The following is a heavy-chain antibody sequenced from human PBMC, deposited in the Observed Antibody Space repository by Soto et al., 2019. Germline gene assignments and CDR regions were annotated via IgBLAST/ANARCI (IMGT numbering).Heavy chain of an antibody. V-gene: IGHV4-39*01. CDR3: ARQHRPRLRDY. Sequence: QLQLQESGPGLVKPSETLSLTCTVSGDPITRSNYYWGWIRQPAGKGLEWIGSMSASGNTYYNPSLKSRVTISEDASKIQVPPKLSSVTAADTAVYYCARQHRPRLRDYWGQGTLVTVFS. CDR1: GDPITRSNYY. J-gene: IGHJ4*02. CDR2: MSASGNT.